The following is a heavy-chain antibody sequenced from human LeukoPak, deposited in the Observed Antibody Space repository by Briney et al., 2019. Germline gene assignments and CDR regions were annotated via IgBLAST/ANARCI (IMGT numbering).Heavy chain of an antibody. J-gene: IGHJ3*02. CDR1: GFTFDDYA. CDR3: APSGVYDYVWGSYRSGTSAFDI. CDR2: INSDGSST. D-gene: IGHD3-16*02. Sequence: GGSLRLSCAASGFTFDDYAMHWVRQAPGKGLVWVSRINSDGSSTSYADSVKGRFTISRDNAKNTLYLQMNSLRAEDTAVYYCAPSGVYDYVWGSYRSGTSAFDIWGQGTMVTVSS. V-gene: IGHV3-74*01.